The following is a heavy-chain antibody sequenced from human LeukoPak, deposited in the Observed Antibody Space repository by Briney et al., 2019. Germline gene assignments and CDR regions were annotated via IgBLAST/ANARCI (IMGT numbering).Heavy chain of an antibody. CDR3: ARDQGFGELDY. D-gene: IGHD3-10*01. Sequence: GGSLRLSCAASGFTFSSYWMHWVRQAPGKGLVWVSRINSDGSSTSYADSVKGRFTISRDNAKNTLYLQMKSLRAEDTAVYYCARDQGFGELDYWGQGTLVTVSS. V-gene: IGHV3-74*01. CDR1: GFTFSSYW. J-gene: IGHJ4*02. CDR2: INSDGSST.